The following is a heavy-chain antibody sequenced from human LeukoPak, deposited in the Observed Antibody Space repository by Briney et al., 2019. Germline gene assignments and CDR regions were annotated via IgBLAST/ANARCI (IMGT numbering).Heavy chain of an antibody. D-gene: IGHD2/OR15-2a*01. CDR1: GGSFSGYY. V-gene: IGHV4-34*01. Sequence: PSETLSLTCAVYGGSFSGYYWSWIRQPPGKGLEWIGEINHSGSTNYNPSLKSRVTISVDTSKNQFSLKLSSVTAADTAVYYCARQNPRLYNWFDPWGQGTLVTVSS. J-gene: IGHJ5*02. CDR2: INHSGST. CDR3: ARQNPRLYNWFDP.